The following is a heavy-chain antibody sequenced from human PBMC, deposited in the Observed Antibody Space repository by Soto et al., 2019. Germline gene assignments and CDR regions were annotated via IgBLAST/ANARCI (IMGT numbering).Heavy chain of an antibody. CDR3: AAEEGMDEVDYFYVMEV. J-gene: IGHJ6*02. D-gene: IGHD5-12*01. CDR1: GGSFSSLG. CDR2: IIPTFGKP. Sequence: QVQLEQSGAEVRQPGSSVKVSCKASGGSFSSLGLSWVRRAPGQGLEWMGGIIPTFGKPTYTQKFQARITITADESTRTADMELTSLTSEATAVYYCAAEEGMDEVDYFYVMEVWGQGTAVTV. V-gene: IGHV1-69*12.